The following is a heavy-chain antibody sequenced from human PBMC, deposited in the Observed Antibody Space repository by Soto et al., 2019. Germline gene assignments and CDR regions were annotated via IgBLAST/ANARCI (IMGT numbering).Heavy chain of an antibody. CDR3: ARVPSSGCDRGYFDY. Sequence: QVQLVESGGGVVQPGRSLRLSCAASGFTFSSYGMHWVRQAPGKGLEWVAVIWYDGSNKYYADSVKGRFTISRDNSKNTLHLQMNSLRSEDTAVYYCARVPSSGCDRGYFDYWGQGTLVTVSS. V-gene: IGHV3-33*01. CDR1: GFTFSSYG. CDR2: IWYDGSNK. D-gene: IGHD6-19*01. J-gene: IGHJ4*02.